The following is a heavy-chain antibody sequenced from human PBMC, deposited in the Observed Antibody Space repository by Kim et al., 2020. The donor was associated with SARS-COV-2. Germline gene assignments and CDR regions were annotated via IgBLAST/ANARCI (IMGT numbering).Heavy chain of an antibody. Sequence: KYYADSVKGRFTISRDNYNKTLSLQMNTLRAEDTAVYYCARDLRSLYFDYWGQGTLVIVSS. CDR2: K. D-gene: IGHD6-6*01. V-gene: IGHV3-33*01. J-gene: IGHJ4*02. CDR3: ARDLRSLYFDY.